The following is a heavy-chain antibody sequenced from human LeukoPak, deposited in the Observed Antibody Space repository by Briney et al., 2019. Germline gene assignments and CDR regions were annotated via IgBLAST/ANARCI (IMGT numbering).Heavy chain of an antibody. V-gene: IGHV4-38-2*02. CDR2: IYHSGNT. J-gene: IGHJ4*02. CDR3: ARELADYSNYPRYFEY. Sequence: ASETLSLTXTVSAYSISSGYYWAWIRPPPGKGLEWIGSIYHSGNTYYNPSLKSRVTISVDTSKNQFSLRLTSVTAADTAVYYCARELADYSNYPRYFEYWGQGTLVTVSS. CDR1: AYSISSGYY. D-gene: IGHD4-11*01.